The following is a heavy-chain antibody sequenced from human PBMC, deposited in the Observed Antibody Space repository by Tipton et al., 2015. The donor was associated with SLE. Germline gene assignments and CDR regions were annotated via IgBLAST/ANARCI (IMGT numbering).Heavy chain of an antibody. Sequence: SLRLSCAAPGFTFSIYAMSWVRQAPGKGLEWVSTISATDDSTYYADSVKGRFTISRDNSKNTLYLQMNSLRGDDTAIYYCVPLGYCSGGTCPTFDYWGQGTLVTVSS. CDR1: GFTFSIYA. D-gene: IGHD2-15*01. CDR2: ISATDDST. V-gene: IGHV3-23*01. CDR3: VPLGYCSGGTCPTFDY. J-gene: IGHJ4*02.